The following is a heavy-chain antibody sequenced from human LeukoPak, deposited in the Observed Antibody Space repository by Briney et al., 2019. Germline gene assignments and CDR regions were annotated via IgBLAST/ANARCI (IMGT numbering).Heavy chain of an antibody. J-gene: IGHJ4*02. V-gene: IGHV4-39*01. D-gene: IGHD6-13*01. CDR2: IYYSGST. CDR3: ASLYSSSWYDY. Sequence: SETLSLTCTVSGGSISSSSYYWGWIRQPPGKGLEWIGSIYYSGSTYYNPSLKSRVTISVDTSKNQFSLKLSSVTAADTAVYYCASLYSSSWYDYWGRGTLVTVSS. CDR1: GGSISSSSYY.